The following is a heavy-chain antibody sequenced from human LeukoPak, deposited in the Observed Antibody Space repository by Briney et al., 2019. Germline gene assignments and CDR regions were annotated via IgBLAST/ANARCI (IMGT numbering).Heavy chain of an antibody. CDR2: VSTGSNYI. CDR1: GFTFSSYS. V-gene: IGHV3-21*01. CDR3: AIPPPIGI. J-gene: IGHJ3*02. D-gene: IGHD1-26*01. Sequence: PGGSLRLSCTASGFTFSSYSLNWVRQAPGKGLEWVSSVSTGSNYIYYADSVKGRFTISRDNDKNSLYLQMNSLRVEDTAVYYCAIPPPIGIWGQGTMVTVSS.